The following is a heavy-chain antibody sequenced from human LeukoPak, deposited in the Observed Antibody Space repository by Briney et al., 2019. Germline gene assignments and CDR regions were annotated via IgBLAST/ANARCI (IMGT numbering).Heavy chain of an antibody. CDR1: GFTFSNYG. CDR2: IKPDGSEK. CDR3: TRDFGSNVVVTAIVD. Sequence: GGSLSLSFAASGFTFSNYGMGWVRQAPGKGRGGVANIKPDGSEKYYVDSVKGRFTISRDNAKNSLYLQMNSLRAEDTATYYCTRDFGSNVVVTAIVDWGQGTLVTVSS. D-gene: IGHD2-21*02. V-gene: IGHV3-7*01. J-gene: IGHJ4*02.